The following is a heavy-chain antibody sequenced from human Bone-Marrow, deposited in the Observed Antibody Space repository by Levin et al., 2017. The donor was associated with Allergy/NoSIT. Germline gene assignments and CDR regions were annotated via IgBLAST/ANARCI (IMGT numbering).Heavy chain of an antibody. CDR3: ARCAPVKGGIVVVPAAIGADY. J-gene: IGHJ4*02. CDR1: GFTFSSYS. Sequence: GESLKISCAASGFTFSSYSMNWVRQAPGKGLEWVSYISSSSSTIYYADSVKGRFTISRDNAKNSLYLQMNSLRDEDTAVYYCARCAPVKGGIVVVPAAIGADYWGQGTLVTVSS. V-gene: IGHV3-48*02. CDR2: ISSSSSTI. D-gene: IGHD2-2*01.